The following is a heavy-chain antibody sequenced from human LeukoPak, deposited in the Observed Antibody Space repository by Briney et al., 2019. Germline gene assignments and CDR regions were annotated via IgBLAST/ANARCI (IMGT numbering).Heavy chain of an antibody. CDR2: IKQDGSEK. J-gene: IGHJ4*02. D-gene: IGHD2-21*01. Sequence: GASLRVYYAASGFTFSSDWMSWVGPAPGQWLAWVANIKQDGSEKYYVDSVKGRFTISRDNAKNSLYLQMNSLRAEDTAVYYCARDLFEVYRGQGTLVTVSS. V-gene: IGHV3-7*01. CDR3: ARDLFEVY. CDR1: GFTFSSDW.